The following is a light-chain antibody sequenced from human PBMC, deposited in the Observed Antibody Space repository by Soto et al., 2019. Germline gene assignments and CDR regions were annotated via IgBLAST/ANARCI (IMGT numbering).Light chain of an antibody. J-gene: IGKJ5*01. CDR3: QQRRSWPIT. V-gene: IGKV3-11*01. Sequence: EIVLTQSPATLSLSPGVRATLSCRASQSVDIYLAWYQQKPGQAPRLLIYDASNRATGIPARCSGSGSETDFTLTISSLEPEDFAVYYCQQRRSWPITFGQGTRLEIK. CDR1: QSVDIY. CDR2: DAS.